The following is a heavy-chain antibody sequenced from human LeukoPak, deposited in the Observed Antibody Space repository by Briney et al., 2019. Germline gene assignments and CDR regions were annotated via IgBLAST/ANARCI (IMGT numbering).Heavy chain of an antibody. V-gene: IGHV3-53*04. D-gene: IGHD6-13*01. Sequence: GGSLRLSCAASGFTVSSNYMSWVRQAPGKGLEWVSVIYSGGSTYYADSVKGRFTISRHNSKNTLYLQMNSLRAEDTAVYYCARDRSSWGYYYGMDVWGQGTTVTVSS. CDR3: ARDRSSWGYYYGMDV. CDR2: IYSGGST. J-gene: IGHJ6*02. CDR1: GFTVSSNY.